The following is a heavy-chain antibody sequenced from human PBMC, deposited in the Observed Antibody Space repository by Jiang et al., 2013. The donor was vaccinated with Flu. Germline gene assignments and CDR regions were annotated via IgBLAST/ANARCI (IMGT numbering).Heavy chain of an antibody. CDR3: AREVFETC. V-gene: IGHV1-46*01. D-gene: IGHD3-10*02. CDR2: VDPNNGHT. CDR1: EFALTSYN. Sequence: SGAEVKKPGASVTVSCKASEFALTSYNIHWVRQAPGQGLEWLGRVDPNNGHTHFAQKFQGRVTMTRDTSASSVYMELSSLRSDDTAVYFCAREVFETCWGQGTLVTVSS. J-gene: IGHJ4*02.